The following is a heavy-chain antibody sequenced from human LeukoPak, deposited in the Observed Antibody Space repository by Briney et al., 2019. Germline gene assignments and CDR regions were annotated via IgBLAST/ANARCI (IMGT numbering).Heavy chain of an antibody. CDR2: ISSSGSTI. J-gene: IGHJ2*01. Sequence: GGSLRLSCAASGFTFSSYEMNWVRQAPGKGLEWVSYISSSGSTIYYADSVKGRFTISRDNAKNSLYLQMNSLRAEDTAVYHCARLGQWLVDWYFDLWGRSTLVTVSS. CDR3: ARLGQWLVDWYFDL. D-gene: IGHD6-19*01. V-gene: IGHV3-48*03. CDR1: GFTFSSYE.